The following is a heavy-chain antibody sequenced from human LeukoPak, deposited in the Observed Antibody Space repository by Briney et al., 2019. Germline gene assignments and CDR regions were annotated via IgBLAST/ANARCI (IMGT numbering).Heavy chain of an antibody. CDR2: INHSRST. CDR1: GGSFSGYY. D-gene: IGHD3-10*01. CDR3: ARRVRTMVRGVIVNWFDP. Sequence: SETLSLTCAVYGGSFSGYYWSWIRQPPGKGLEWIGEINHSRSTNYNPSLKSRVTISVDTSKNQFSLKLSSVTAADTAVYYCARRVRTMVRGVIVNWFDPWGQGTLVTVSS. J-gene: IGHJ5*02. V-gene: IGHV4-34*01.